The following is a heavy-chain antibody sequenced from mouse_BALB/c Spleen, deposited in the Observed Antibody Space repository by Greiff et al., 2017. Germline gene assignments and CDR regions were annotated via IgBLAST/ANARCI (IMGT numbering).Heavy chain of an antibody. J-gene: IGHJ4*01. CDR1: GYTFTSYW. CDR3: ARKDPSSWAMDY. Sequence: QVQLKESGAELAKPGASVKMSCKASGYTFTSYWMHWVKQRPGQGLEWIGYINPSTGYTEYNQKFKDKATLTADKSSSTAYMQLSSLTSEDSAVYYCARKDPSSWAMDYWGQGTSVTVSS. V-gene: IGHV1-7*01. CDR2: INPSTGYT.